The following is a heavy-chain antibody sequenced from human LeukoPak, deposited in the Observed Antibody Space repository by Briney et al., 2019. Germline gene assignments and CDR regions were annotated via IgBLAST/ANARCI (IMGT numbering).Heavy chain of an antibody. J-gene: IGHJ6*02. CDR1: GGSISSSSYQ. V-gene: IGHV4-39*01. Sequence: SETLSLTCTVSGGSISSSSYQWGWIRQPPGKGLEWIGSFYYSGSTYYNPSLKSRVTISVDTSKNQFSLKLSSVTAADTAVYYCARSLSGSSSLNYYYYGMDVWGQGTTVTVSS. CDR2: FYYSGST. D-gene: IGHD1-26*01. CDR3: ARSLSGSSSLNYYYYGMDV.